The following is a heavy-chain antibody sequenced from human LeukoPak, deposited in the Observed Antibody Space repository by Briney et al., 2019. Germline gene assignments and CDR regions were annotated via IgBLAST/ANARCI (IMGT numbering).Heavy chain of an antibody. CDR1: GFTFRRYW. Sequence: GGSLRLSCAASGFTFRRYWMRWARQASGKGVEWLANIKQEGSEKYYVDSVKGRFTISRDYAKNSLYLEMNRLRAEDTAVYYWVGLMENYWGQRALGTVSS. J-gene: IGHJ4*02. CDR2: IKQEGSEK. CDR3: VGLMENY. V-gene: IGHV3-7*02. D-gene: IGHD2-8*01.